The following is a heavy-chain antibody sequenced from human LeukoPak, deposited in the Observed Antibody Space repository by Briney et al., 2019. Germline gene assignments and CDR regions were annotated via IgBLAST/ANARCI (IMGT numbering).Heavy chain of an antibody. CDR3: ARTPSVVVVPAASYNWFDP. D-gene: IGHD2-2*01. Sequence: SETLSLTCAVYGVSFSGYYWSWIRQPPGKGLEWIGEINHSGSTNYNPSLKSRVTISVDTSKNQFSLKLSSVTAADTAVYYCARTPSVVVVPAASYNWFDPWGQGTLVTVSS. CDR2: INHSGST. CDR1: GVSFSGYY. V-gene: IGHV4-34*01. J-gene: IGHJ5*02.